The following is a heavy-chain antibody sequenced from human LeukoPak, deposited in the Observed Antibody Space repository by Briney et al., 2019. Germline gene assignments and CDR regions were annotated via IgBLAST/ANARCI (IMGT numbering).Heavy chain of an antibody. CDR3: ARDGPYYDFWSGYYYMDV. J-gene: IGHJ6*03. CDR1: GYTFTNYY. Sequence: GASVKVSCKTSGYTFTNYYMHWVRQAPGQGLEWMGIINPRSGSTNYAQKFQGRVTMTRDMSTNTVYMELSSLRSEDTAVYYCARDGPYYDFWSGYYYMDVWGKGTTVTVSS. V-gene: IGHV1-46*01. CDR2: INPRSGST. D-gene: IGHD3-3*01.